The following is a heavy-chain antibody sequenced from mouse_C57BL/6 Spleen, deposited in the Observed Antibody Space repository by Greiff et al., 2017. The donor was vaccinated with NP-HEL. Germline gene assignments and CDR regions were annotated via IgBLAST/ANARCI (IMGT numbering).Heavy chain of an antibody. Sequence: DVMLVESGGGLVKPGGSLKLSCAASGFTFSDYGMHWVRQAPEKGLEWVAYISSGSSTIYYADTVKGRFTISRDNAKNTLFLQMTSLRSEDTAMYYCARDYDYVRGYAMDYWGQGTSVTVSS. J-gene: IGHJ4*01. V-gene: IGHV5-17*01. CDR2: ISSGSSTI. CDR1: GFTFSDYG. CDR3: ARDYDYVRGYAMDY. D-gene: IGHD2-4*01.